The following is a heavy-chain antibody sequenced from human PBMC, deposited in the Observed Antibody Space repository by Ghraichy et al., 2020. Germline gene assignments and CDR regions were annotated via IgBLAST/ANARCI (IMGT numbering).Heavy chain of an antibody. V-gene: IGHV3-7*01. J-gene: IGHJ6*02. CDR3: ARDKYGMDV. CDR2: INQDGSSK. Sequence: LSLTCAASGFTFSAYWMGWVRQAPGRGLEWVAIINQDGSSKYFVDSVKGRFTISREHAKNSLYLQLHSLRVGDTAVYYCARDKYGMDVWGRGTTVTVS. CDR1: GFTFSAYW.